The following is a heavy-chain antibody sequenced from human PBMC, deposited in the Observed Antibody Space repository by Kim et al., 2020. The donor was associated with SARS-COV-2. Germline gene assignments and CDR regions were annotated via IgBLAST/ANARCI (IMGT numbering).Heavy chain of an antibody. J-gene: IGHJ4*02. CDR2: IYYSGST. D-gene: IGHD1-26*01. Sequence: SETLSLTCTVSGGSISSYYWSWIRQPPGKGLEWIGYIYYSGSTNYNPSLKSRVTISVDTSKNQFSLKLSSVTAADTAVYYCARLKSGSYYDYWGQGTLVTVSS. CDR3: ARLKSGSYYDY. CDR1: GGSISSYY. V-gene: IGHV4-59*08.